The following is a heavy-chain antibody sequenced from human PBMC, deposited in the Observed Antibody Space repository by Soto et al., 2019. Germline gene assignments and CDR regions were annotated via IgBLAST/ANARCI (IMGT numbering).Heavy chain of an antibody. CDR1: GGSISSGGYY. CDR3: ARDTRYRVDSSGQLNTNWFDP. J-gene: IGHJ5*02. Sequence: SETLSLTCTVSGGSISSGGYYWSWIRQHPGKGLEWIGYIYYSGSTYYNPSLKSRVTISVDASKNQFSLKLSSVTAADTAVYYCARDTRYRVDSSGQLNTNWFDPWGQGTLVTVSS. CDR2: IYYSGST. D-gene: IGHD3-22*01. V-gene: IGHV4-31*03.